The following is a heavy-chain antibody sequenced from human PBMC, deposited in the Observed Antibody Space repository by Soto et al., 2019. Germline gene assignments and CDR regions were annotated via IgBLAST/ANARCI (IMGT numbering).Heavy chain of an antibody. V-gene: IGHV1-69*01. Sequence: QVQLVQSGAEVKKPGSSVKVSCKASGGTFSSYAISWVRQAPGQGLEWMGGIIPIFGTANYAQKFQGRVTITADESTSTAYMELSSLRSEDTAVYYCVRVGRLGYYDSSGSKQLNDYFDYWGQGTLVTVSS. J-gene: IGHJ4*02. CDR2: IIPIFGTA. CDR3: VRVGRLGYYDSSGSKQLNDYFDY. CDR1: GGTFSSYA. D-gene: IGHD3-22*01.